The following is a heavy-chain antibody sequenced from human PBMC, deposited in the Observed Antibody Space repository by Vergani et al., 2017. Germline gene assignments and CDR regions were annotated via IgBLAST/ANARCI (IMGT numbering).Heavy chain of an antibody. D-gene: IGHD2-2*01. CDR1: GGSFSGYY. Sequence: QVQLQQWGAGLLKPSETLSLTCAVYGGSFSGYYWSWIRQPPGKGLEWIGEINHSGSTNYNPSLKSRVTISVDTSKNQFSLKLSSVTAADTAVYYCARGGLGYCSSTSGYTKPRKYWYFDLWGRGTLVTVSS. CDR2: INHSGST. J-gene: IGHJ2*01. V-gene: IGHV4-34*01. CDR3: ARGGLGYCSSTSGYTKPRKYWYFDL.